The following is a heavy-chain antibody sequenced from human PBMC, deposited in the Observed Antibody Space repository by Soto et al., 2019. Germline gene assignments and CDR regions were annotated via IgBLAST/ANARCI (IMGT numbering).Heavy chain of an antibody. CDR1: GYTFTSYG. D-gene: IGHD1-1*01. J-gene: IGHJ4*02. V-gene: IGHV1-18*01. CDR2: ISAHNGNT. Sequence: QVHLVQSGAEVKKPGASVKVSGKASGYTFTSYGITWVRQAPGQGLEWMGWISAHNGNTDYAQKLQGRVIVTRDTSTSTAYMELRRLISDDAAVYYCARGRYGDYWGQGALVTVSS. CDR3: ARGRYGDY.